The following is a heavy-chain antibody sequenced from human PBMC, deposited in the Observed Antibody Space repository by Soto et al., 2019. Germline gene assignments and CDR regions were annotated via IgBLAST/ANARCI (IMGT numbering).Heavy chain of an antibody. CDR3: ARERFCISTRCPEDAFDI. J-gene: IGHJ3*02. CDR1: GFTFSSYG. Sequence: GGSLRLSCAASGFTFSSYGMHWVRQAPGKGLEWVAVISYDGSNKYYAGSVKGRFTISRDNSKNTLYLQMNSLRAEDTAVYYCARERFCISTRCPEDAFDIWGQGTMVTVSS. V-gene: IGHV3-30*03. D-gene: IGHD2-2*01. CDR2: ISYDGSNK.